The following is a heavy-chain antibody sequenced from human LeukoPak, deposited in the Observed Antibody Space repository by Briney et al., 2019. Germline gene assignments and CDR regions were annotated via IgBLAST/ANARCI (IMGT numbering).Heavy chain of an antibody. J-gene: IGHJ5*02. CDR3: ARHIALHPYYYFWSGYYSGCFQP. CDR1: GDSISSSSYY. V-gene: IGHV4-39*01. CDR2: IYYSGST. D-gene: IGHD3-3*01. Sequence: SETLPLTCTISGDSISSSSYYWGWIRQPPGKGLEWIGSIYYSGSTYYNPSLKSRVTISLDPSKNQFSLELISVTAADTAVYYCARHIALHPYYYFWSGYYSGCFQPGRQRTLDTVSS.